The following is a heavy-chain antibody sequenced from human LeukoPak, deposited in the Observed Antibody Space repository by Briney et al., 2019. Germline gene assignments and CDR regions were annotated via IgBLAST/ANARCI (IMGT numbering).Heavy chain of an antibody. D-gene: IGHD1-26*01. CDR1: GFTFSSYG. CDR2: IRSDGNNE. J-gene: IGHJ4*02. V-gene: IGHV3-30*02. CDR3: AKRGEAGGNYLYYFDY. Sequence: QAGGSLRLSCAASGFTFSSYGMHWVRQARGKGLEWVAFIRSDGNNEFYADSVKGRFTISRDNSKNTLYLQMNSLRTEDTAVYFCAKRGEAGGNYLYYFDYWGQGTLVTASS.